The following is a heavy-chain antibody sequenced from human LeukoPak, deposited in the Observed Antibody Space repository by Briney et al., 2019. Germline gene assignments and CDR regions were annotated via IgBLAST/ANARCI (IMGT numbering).Heavy chain of an antibody. Sequence: GGSLRLSCAASGFTFSSYGMHWVRQAPGKGLEWVAFIRYDGSNKYYADSVKGRFTISRDNSKNTLYLLMNNLRAEDTAVYYCTKDPLEYAYGDYVHYYYYMDVWGKGTTVTVSS. D-gene: IGHD4-17*01. J-gene: IGHJ6*03. V-gene: IGHV3-30*02. CDR2: IRYDGSNK. CDR1: GFTFSSYG. CDR3: TKDPLEYAYGDYVHYYYYMDV.